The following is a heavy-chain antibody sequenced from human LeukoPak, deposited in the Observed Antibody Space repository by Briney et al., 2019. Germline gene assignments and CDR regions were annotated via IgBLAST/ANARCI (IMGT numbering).Heavy chain of an antibody. D-gene: IGHD6-13*01. CDR1: GFTFSSYS. V-gene: IGHV3-23*01. J-gene: IGHJ4*02. Sequence: GGSLRLSCAASGFTFSSYSMNWVRQAPGKGLEWVSAISGSGSRIYYADSVKGRFTISRDNSKNTLYLQMNSLRADDTAVYYCAKDRPTVYSSSWLHFLDSWGQGTLVTVSS. CDR2: ISGSGSRI. CDR3: AKDRPTVYSSSWLHFLDS.